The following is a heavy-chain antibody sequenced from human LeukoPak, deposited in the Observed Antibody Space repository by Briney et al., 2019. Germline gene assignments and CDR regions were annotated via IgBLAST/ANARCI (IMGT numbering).Heavy chain of an antibody. CDR2: ISSSSSYI. CDR1: GFTFSSYE. Sequence: GGSLRLSCAASGFTFSSYEMNWVRQAPGKGLEWVSSISSSSSYIYYADSVKGRFTISRDNAKNSLYLQMNSLRAEDTAVYYCARDSHLLWFGELEEVPFDPWGQGTLVTVSS. CDR3: ARDSHLLWFGELEEVPFDP. D-gene: IGHD3-10*01. V-gene: IGHV3-21*01. J-gene: IGHJ5*02.